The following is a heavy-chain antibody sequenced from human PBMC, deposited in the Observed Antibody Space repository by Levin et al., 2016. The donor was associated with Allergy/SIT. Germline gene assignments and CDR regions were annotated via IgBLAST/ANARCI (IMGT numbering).Heavy chain of an antibody. CDR2: FSGGTP. V-gene: IGHV3-11*03. Sequence: GESLKISCAASGFAMANYYMTWVRQAPGKGLEWVCSFSGGTPETFYADSVKGRFTVARDNGRNSFSLHMDSLKAGDTAVYYCARAVYTSRSFRLDIWGQRTTVNVSS. J-gene: IGHJ6*02. D-gene: IGHD3-16*01. CDR3: ARAVYTSRSFRLDI. CDR1: GFAMANYY.